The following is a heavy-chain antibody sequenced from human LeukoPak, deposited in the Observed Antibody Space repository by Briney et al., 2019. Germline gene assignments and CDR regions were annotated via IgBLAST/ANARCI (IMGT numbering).Heavy chain of an antibody. CDR3: ARAKAAAGTDHFDY. J-gene: IGHJ4*02. V-gene: IGHV3-48*01. Sequence: GGSLRLSCVASGFTFSSYEMNWVRQAPGKGLEWVSYISSSSSTIYYADSVKGRFTISRDNAKNSLYLQMNSLRAGDTAVYYCARAKAAAGTDHFDYWGQGTLVTVSS. CDR1: GFTFSSYE. D-gene: IGHD6-13*01. CDR2: ISSSSSTI.